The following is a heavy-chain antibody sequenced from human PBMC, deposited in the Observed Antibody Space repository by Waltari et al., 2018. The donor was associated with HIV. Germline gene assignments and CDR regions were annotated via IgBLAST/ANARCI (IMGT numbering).Heavy chain of an antibody. CDR2: IIPIFGTA. J-gene: IGHJ5*02. Sequence: QVQLVQSGAEVKKPGSSVKVSCKASGGTFSSYAISWVRQAPGQGLEWMGRIIPIFGTANYAQKFQGRVTITADESTSTAYMGLSSLRSEDTAVYYCARAIELTFGSSRNWFDPWGQGTLVTVSS. CDR3: ARAIELTFGSSRNWFDP. CDR1: GGTFSSYA. V-gene: IGHV1-69*18. D-gene: IGHD1-20*01.